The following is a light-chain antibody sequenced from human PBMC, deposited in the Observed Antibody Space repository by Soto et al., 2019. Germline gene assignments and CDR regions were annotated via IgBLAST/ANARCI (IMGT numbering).Light chain of an antibody. CDR2: DVS. V-gene: IGLV2-14*01. Sequence: QSALTQPASVSGSPGQSITISCTGTSSDVGSYKYVSWYQQYPGKAPKLMIYDVSNRPSGVSYRFSGSKSSNTASLTISGLQAEDEADYYCSSYTTSSTHVVFGGGTKVTVL. CDR1: SSDVGSYKY. J-gene: IGLJ2*01. CDR3: SSYTTSSTHVV.